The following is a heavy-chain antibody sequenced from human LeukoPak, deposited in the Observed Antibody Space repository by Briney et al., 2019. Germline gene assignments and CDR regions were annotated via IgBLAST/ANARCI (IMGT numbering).Heavy chain of an antibody. CDR2: ISWNSGSI. D-gene: IGHD5-12*01. V-gene: IGHV3-9*01. CDR1: GFTFDDYA. Sequence: GGSPRLSCAASGFTFDDYAMHWVRQAPGKGLEWVSGISWNSGSIGYADSVKGRFTISRDNAKNSLYLQMNSLRAEDTALYYCAKDSGYDSSWGQGTLVTVSS. J-gene: IGHJ4*02. CDR3: AKDSGYDSS.